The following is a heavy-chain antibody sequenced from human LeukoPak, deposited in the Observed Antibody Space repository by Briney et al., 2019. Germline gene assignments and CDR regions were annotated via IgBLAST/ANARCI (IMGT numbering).Heavy chain of an antibody. J-gene: IGHJ4*02. V-gene: IGHV3-30-3*01. CDR1: GFTFSSYA. Sequence: GGSLRLSCAASGFTFSSYAMHWVRQAPGKGLEGVAVISYDGSNKYYADSVKGRFTISRDNSKNTLYLQMNSLRAEDTAVYYCARDSPAAMAHFDYWGQGTLVTVSS. CDR2: ISYDGSNK. CDR3: ARDSPAAMAHFDY. D-gene: IGHD5-18*01.